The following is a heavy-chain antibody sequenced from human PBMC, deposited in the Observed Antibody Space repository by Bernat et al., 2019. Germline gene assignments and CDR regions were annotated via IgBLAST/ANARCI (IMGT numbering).Heavy chain of an antibody. J-gene: IGHJ6*02. V-gene: IGHV4-61*02. CDR2: IYTSGST. Sequence: QVQLQESGPGLVKPSQTLSLTCPVSGGSISSGSYYWSWIRQSAGKGLEWIGRIYTSGSTNYNPSLKSRVTMSVDTSKKQVSLKLNSVTAADTAVYYCARGNDYFGMDVWGQGTTVTVSS. CDR3: ARGNDYFGMDV. CDR1: GGSISSGSYY.